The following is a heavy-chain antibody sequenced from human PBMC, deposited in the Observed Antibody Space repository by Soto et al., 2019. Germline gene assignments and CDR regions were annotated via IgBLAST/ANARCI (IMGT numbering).Heavy chain of an antibody. CDR1: GFTFSSYA. Sequence: RLSCAASGFTFSSYAMSWVRQAPGKGLEWVSAISGSGGSTYYADSVKGRFTISRDNSKNTLYLQMNSLRAEDTAVYYCAKDKGYYDSGKGAFDIWGQGTMVT. CDR2: ISGSGGST. V-gene: IGHV3-23*01. D-gene: IGHD3-22*01. CDR3: AKDKGYYDSGKGAFDI. J-gene: IGHJ3*02.